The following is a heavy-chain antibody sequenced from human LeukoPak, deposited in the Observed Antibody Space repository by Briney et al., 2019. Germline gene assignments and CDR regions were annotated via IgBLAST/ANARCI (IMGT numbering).Heavy chain of an antibody. D-gene: IGHD3-10*01. V-gene: IGHV3-66*01. J-gene: IGHJ4*02. CDR1: GFTVSSNY. CDR3: AAITMVRGWVFDY. CDR2: IYSGGST. Sequence: PGGSLRLSCAASGFTVSSNYMSWDRQAPGKGLEWVSVIYSGGSTYYADSVKGRFAISRDNSKNTLYLQMNSLRAEDTAVYYCAAITMVRGWVFDYWGQGTLVTVSS.